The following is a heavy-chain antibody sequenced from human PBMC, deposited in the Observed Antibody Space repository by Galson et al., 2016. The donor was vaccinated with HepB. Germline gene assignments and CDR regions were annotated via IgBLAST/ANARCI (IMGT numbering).Heavy chain of an antibody. V-gene: IGHV3-21*01. D-gene: IGHD3-10*01. CDR1: GFTLSSYR. CDR3: ARARYGSGFDAFDI. CDR2: ISRASRYI. Sequence: SLRLSCAASGFTLSSYRMNWVRQAPGKGLEWVSSISRASRYIYYADSVKGRFTISRDNAKNSLYLQMNSLRADDTAIYYCARARYGSGFDAFDIWGQGTMVTVSS. J-gene: IGHJ3*02.